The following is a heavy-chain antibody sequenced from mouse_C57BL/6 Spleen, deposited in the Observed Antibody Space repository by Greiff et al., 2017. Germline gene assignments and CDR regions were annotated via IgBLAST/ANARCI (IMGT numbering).Heavy chain of an antibody. CDR1: GYTFTSYW. J-gene: IGHJ2*01. Sequence: VQLQQPGAELVKPGASVKLSCKASGYTFTSYWMHWVKQRPGRGLEWIGRIDPNSGGTKYNEKFKSKATLTVDKPSSTAYMQLSSLTSEDSAVYYCASFTTVAPYYCDYWGQGTTLTVSS. D-gene: IGHD1-1*01. V-gene: IGHV1-72*01. CDR2: IDPNSGGT. CDR3: ASFTTVAPYYCDY.